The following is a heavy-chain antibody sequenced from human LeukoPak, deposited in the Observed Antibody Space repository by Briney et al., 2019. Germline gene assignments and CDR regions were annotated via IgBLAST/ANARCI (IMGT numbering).Heavy chain of an antibody. CDR2: INPNSGGT. J-gene: IGHJ4*02. Sequence: ASVKVSCKASGYTFTGYYMHWVRQAPGQGLEWMGWINPNSGGTNYAQKFQGRVTMTMDTSISTAYMELSRLRSDDTAVYYCARDPYYYDSSEMGSFDYWGQGTLVTVSS. V-gene: IGHV1-2*02. CDR1: GYTFTGYY. D-gene: IGHD3-22*01. CDR3: ARDPYYYDSSEMGSFDY.